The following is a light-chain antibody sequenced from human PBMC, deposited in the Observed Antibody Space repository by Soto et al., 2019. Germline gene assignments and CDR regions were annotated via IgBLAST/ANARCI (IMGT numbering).Light chain of an antibody. V-gene: IGKV1-5*03. Sequence: DIQMTQSPSTLSASVGDRVTITCRARQSISSWLAWYQQKPGQAPKLLIYKASSLESGVPSRFSGSGSGTEFTLTISSLQPDDFATYYCQQYNSYCTFGQGTKVEIK. CDR3: QQYNSYCT. J-gene: IGKJ1*01. CDR2: KAS. CDR1: QSISSW.